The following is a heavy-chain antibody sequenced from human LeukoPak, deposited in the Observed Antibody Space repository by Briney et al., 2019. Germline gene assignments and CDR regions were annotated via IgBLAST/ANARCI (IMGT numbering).Heavy chain of an antibody. Sequence: SETLSLTCTLSSGSLSSSYWSWIRQPAGKGLEWIGYIHYSGSTSYNPSLKSRVTISVDTSKNQFSLKLRFVTPADTAVFYCARTTEGYCSGGNCYYYYYYMDVWGKGTTVTVSS. CDR2: IHYSGST. CDR1: SGSLSSSY. V-gene: IGHV4-59*01. D-gene: IGHD2-15*01. J-gene: IGHJ6*03. CDR3: ARTTEGYCSGGNCYYYYYYMDV.